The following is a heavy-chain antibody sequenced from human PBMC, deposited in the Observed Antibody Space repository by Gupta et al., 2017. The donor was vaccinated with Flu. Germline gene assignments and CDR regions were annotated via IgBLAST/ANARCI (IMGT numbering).Heavy chain of an antibody. CDR3: ARGGGYSGT. D-gene: IGHD6-13*01. V-gene: IGHV4-34*01. CDR1: GGSLRAYY. Sequence: QVQLQQWGAGLLKPSEPLSLTCGVPGGSLRAYYWNWIRQPPGKGLEWIGDINHGGGTNYNPSLESRVTISIDTSKNQFSLKLRSVTAADTAVYYCARGGGYSGTWGQGTLVTVSS. J-gene: IGHJ5*02. CDR2: INHGGGT.